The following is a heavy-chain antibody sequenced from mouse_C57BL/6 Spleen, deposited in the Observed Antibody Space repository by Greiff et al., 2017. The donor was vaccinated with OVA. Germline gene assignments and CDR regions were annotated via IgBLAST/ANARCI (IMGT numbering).Heavy chain of an antibody. CDR2: ISNGGGST. V-gene: IGHV5-12*01. D-gene: IGHD1-1*01. Sequence: EVQGVESGGGLVQPGGSLKLSCAASGFTFSDYYMYWVRQTPEKRLEWVAYISNGGGSTYYPDTVKGRFTISRDNAKNTLYLQMSRLKSEDTAMYYCARLLHYYGSSYGYYFDYWGQGTTLTVSS. CDR1: GFTFSDYY. CDR3: ARLLHYYGSSYGYYFDY. J-gene: IGHJ2*01.